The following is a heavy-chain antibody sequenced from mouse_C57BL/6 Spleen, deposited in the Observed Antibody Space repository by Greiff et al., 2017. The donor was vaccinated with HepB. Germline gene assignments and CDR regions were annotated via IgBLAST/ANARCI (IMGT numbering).Heavy chain of an antibody. V-gene: IGHV1-69*01. CDR3: ARVLPTGTWYFDV. D-gene: IGHD4-1*01. Sequence: QVQLQQSGAELVMPGASVKLSCKASGYTFTSYWMHWVKQRPGQGLEWIGEIDPSDSYTNYNQKFKGKSTLTVDKSSSTAYMQLSSLTSEDSAVYDCARVLPTGTWYFDVWGTGTTVTVSS. CDR1: GYTFTSYW. CDR2: IDPSDSYT. J-gene: IGHJ1*03.